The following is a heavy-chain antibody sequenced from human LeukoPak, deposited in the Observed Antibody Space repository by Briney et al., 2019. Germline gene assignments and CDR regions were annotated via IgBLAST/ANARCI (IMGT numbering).Heavy chain of an antibody. CDR2: ISGSGGST. J-gene: IGHJ4*02. CDR1: GFTFSSYA. CDR3: ARGTVAEYYFDY. V-gene: IGHV3-23*01. D-gene: IGHD6-19*01. Sequence: GGSLRLSCAASGFTFSSYAMSWVRQAPGKGLEWVSAISGSGGSTYYADSVKGRFIISRDNSKNTLYLQMNSLRAEDTAVYYCARGTVAEYYFDYWGQGTLVTVSS.